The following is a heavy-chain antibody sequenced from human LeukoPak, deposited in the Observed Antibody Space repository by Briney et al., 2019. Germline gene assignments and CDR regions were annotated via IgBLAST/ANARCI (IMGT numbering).Heavy chain of an antibody. D-gene: IGHD3-3*01. CDR1: GFTVSSNY. CDR2: IYSGGST. Sequence: GGSLRLSCAASGFTVSSNYMSWVRQAPGKGLEWVSVIYSGGSTYYADSVKGRFTISRDNSKNTLYLQMNSLRAEDTAVYYCARVGGDFWSGSNWFDPWGQGTLVTVSS. J-gene: IGHJ5*02. CDR3: ARVGGDFWSGSNWFDP. V-gene: IGHV3-53*01.